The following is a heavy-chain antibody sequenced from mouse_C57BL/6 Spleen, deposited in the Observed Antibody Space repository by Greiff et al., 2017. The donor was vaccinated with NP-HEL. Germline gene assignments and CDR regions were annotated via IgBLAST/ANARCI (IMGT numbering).Heavy chain of an antibody. Sequence: VKLQQPGTELVKPGASVKLSCKASGYTFTSYWMHWVKQRPGQGLEWIGNINPSNGGTNYNEKFKSKATLTVDKSSSTAYMQLSSLTSEDSAVYYCARTTVVAPYWYFDVWGTGTTVTVSS. D-gene: IGHD1-1*01. J-gene: IGHJ1*03. V-gene: IGHV1-53*01. CDR2: INPSNGGT. CDR1: GYTFTSYW. CDR3: ARTTVVAPYWYFDV.